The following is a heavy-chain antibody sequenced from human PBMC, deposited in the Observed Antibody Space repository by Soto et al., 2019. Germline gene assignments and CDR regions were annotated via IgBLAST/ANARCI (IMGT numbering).Heavy chain of an antibody. CDR2: ISAYNGNT. CDR1: GYTFTSYG. V-gene: IGHV1-18*04. D-gene: IGHD6-13*01. Sequence: ASSVKVSCKASGYTFTSYGISWVRQAPGQGLDWMGWISAYNGNTNYAQKLQGRVTMTTDTSTNTTYMELRSLRSDDTAVYYCARDLGIAEAGKGPQSYYYYGLDVWG. J-gene: IGHJ6*02. CDR3: ARDLGIAEAGKGPQSYYYYGLDV.